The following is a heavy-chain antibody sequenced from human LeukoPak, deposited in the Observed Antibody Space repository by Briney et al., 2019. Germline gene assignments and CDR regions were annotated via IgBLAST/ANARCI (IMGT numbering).Heavy chain of an antibody. CDR2: IIPIFGTA. V-gene: IGHV1-69*05. CDR1: GGTFSSYA. D-gene: IGHD2-2*02. Sequence: ASVKVSCKASGGTFSSYAISWVRQAPGQELEWMGGIIPIFGTANYAQKLQGRVTITTDEYTSTAYMELSSLRSEDTAVYYCASADIVVVPAAIDGGYYCYMDVWGKGTTVTVSS. CDR3: ASADIVVVPAAIDGGYYCYMDV. J-gene: IGHJ6*03.